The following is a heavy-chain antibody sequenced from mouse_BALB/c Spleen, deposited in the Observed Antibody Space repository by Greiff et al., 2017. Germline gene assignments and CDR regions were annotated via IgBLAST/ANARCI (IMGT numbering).Heavy chain of an antibody. J-gene: IGHJ4*01. Sequence: VQGVESGPGLVQPSQSLSITCTVSGFSLTSYGVHWVRQSPGKGLEWLGVIWSGGSTDYNAAFISRLSISKDNSKSQVFFKMNSLQANDTAIYYCARNLGGTKEPRYYAMDYWGQGTSVTVSS. D-gene: IGHD4-1*01. CDR3: ARNLGGTKEPRYYAMDY. CDR2: IWSGGST. V-gene: IGHV2-2*02. CDR1: GFSLTSYG.